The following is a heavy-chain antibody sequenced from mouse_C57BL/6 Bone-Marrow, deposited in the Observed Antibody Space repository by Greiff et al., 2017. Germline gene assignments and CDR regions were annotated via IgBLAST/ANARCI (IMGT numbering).Heavy chain of an antibody. CDR3: ARTYYYFDY. CDR2: IYPGGGYT. D-gene: IGHD2-10*01. Sequence: VQLQESGAELVRPGTSVKMSCKASGYTFTNYWIGWAKQRPGHGLEWIGDIYPGGGYTNYNEKFKGKATLTADKSYSTAYMQFSSLTSEDSAIYYCARTYYYFDYWGQGTTLTVSS. CDR1: GYTFTNYW. J-gene: IGHJ2*01. V-gene: IGHV1-63*01.